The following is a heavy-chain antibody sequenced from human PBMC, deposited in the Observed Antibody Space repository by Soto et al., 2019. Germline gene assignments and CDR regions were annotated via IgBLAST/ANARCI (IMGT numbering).Heavy chain of an antibody. D-gene: IGHD5-18*01. CDR3: ARARVDTAMVTGFDH. CDR2: IWYDGSNK. J-gene: IGHJ4*02. V-gene: IGHV3-33*01. CDR1: GFTFSSYG. Sequence: QVQLVESGGGVVQPGRSLRLSCAASGFTFSSYGMHWVRQAPGKGLEWVAVIWYDGSNKYYADSVKGRFTISRDNSKNTLYLQMNSLRAEDTAVYYCARARVDTAMVTGFDHWGQGTLVTVSS.